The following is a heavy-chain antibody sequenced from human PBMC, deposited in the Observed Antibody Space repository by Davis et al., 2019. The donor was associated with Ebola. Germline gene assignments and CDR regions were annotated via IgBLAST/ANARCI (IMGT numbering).Heavy chain of an antibody. CDR1: GFTFGDYA. V-gene: IGHV3-49*04. J-gene: IGHJ4*02. Sequence: GESLKISCTASGFTFGDYAMSWVRQAPGKGLEWVGFIRGKAYGGTTEYAASVKGRFTVSRDDSKSIAYLQMNSLKNEDTAVYYCTRGGTEEDYWGQGTLVTVSS. CDR3: TRGGTEEDY. D-gene: IGHD1-1*01. CDR2: IRGKAYGGTT.